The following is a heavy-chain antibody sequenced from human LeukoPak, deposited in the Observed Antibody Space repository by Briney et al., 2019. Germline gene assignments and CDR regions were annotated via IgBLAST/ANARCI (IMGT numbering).Heavy chain of an antibody. CDR3: AKFYDILTGYFDY. V-gene: IGHV3-33*06. Sequence: GGTLRLSCAASGFIFKTYAMHCVRQAPGKGLEWVTMIWYDGSNKYYADSVKGRFTISRDNSKNTVYVQMNSLRGEDTAVYYCAKFYDILTGYFDYWGQGTLVTVSS. J-gene: IGHJ4*02. D-gene: IGHD3-9*01. CDR2: IWYDGSNK. CDR1: GFIFKTYA.